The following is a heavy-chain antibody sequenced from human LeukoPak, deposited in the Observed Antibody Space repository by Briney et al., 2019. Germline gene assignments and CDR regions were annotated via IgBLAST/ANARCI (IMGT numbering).Heavy chain of an antibody. CDR3: ARGRNYIFRGAFDI. CDR1: GYTFTGYY. Sequence: ASVKVSCKASGYTFTGYYMHWVRQAPGQGLEWMGWINPNSGGTNYAQKFQGRVTMTRDTSISTAYMEQSRLRSDDTAVYYCARGRNYIFRGAFDIWGQGTMVTVSS. CDR2: INPNSGGT. J-gene: IGHJ3*02. V-gene: IGHV1-2*02. D-gene: IGHD1-7*01.